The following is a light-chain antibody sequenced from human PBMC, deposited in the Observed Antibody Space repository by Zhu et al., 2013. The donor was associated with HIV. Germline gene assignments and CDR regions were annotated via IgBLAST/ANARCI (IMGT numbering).Light chain of an antibody. CDR1: SSDVGTYDL. CDR3: CSYAGTNTVL. V-gene: IGLV2-23*02. CDR2: DVT. J-gene: IGLJ3*02. Sequence: QSALTQPASVSGSLGQSITISCIGTSSDVGTYDLVSWYQQYPGKAPRLIIYDVTKRPSGVSSRFSASKSGNTASLTISGLQAEDEAEYHCCSYAGTNTVLFGGGTKLTVL.